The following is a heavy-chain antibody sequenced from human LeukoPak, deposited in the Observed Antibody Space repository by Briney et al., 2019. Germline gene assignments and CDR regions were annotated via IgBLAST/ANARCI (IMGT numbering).Heavy chain of an antibody. CDR1: GFTFSNFA. CDR3: ARRYFDH. V-gene: IGHV3-7*03. J-gene: IGHJ4*02. CDR2: IRQDGSEK. Sequence: GGSLRLSCAASGFTFSNFAVSWVRQAPGKGLEWVANIRQDGSEKYYVDSVKGRFTISRDNAKNSLYLQMYSLRVEDTAVYYCARRYFDHWGQGTLVTVSP. D-gene: IGHD3-9*01.